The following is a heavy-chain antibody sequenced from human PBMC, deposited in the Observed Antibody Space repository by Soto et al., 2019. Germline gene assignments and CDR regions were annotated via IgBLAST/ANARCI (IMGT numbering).Heavy chain of an antibody. D-gene: IGHD2-2*01. V-gene: IGHV4-31*03. CDR3: ARDQNTEKHCSSTSCPNWFDP. J-gene: IGHJ5*02. CDR1: GGSISSGGYY. CDR2: IYYSGST. Sequence: SETLSLTCTVSGGSISSGGYYWSWIRQHPGKGLEWIGYIYYSGSTYYNPSLKSRVTISVDTSKNQFSLKLSSVTAADTAVYYCARDQNTEKHCSSTSCPNWFDPWGQGTLVTVSS.